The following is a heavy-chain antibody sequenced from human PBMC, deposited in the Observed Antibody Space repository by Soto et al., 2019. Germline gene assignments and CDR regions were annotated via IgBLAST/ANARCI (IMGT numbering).Heavy chain of an antibody. CDR3: ARPTTAYYYGSGSLVY. D-gene: IGHD3-10*01. Sequence: GGSLRLSCAASGFTFSSYVMSWVRQAPGKGLEWVSTVSGSGGNTYYADSVRGRFTISRDNSKNTLYLQMNSLRAEDTAVYYCARPTTAYYYGSGSLVYWGQGTLVTVSS. CDR2: VSGSGGNT. CDR1: GFTFSSYV. V-gene: IGHV3-23*01. J-gene: IGHJ4*02.